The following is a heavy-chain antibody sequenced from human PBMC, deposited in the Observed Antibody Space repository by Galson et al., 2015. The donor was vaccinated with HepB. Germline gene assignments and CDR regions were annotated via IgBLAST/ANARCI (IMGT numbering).Heavy chain of an antibody. D-gene: IGHD4-17*01. J-gene: IGHJ6*03. CDR3: AREGDYGNYYYYYMDV. V-gene: IGHV3-66*01. Sequence: LRLSCAASGFTVSSNYMSWVRQAPGKGLEWVSVIYSGGSPYYADSVKGRFTISRDNSKNTLYLQMNSLRAEDTAVYYCAREGDYGNYYYYYMDVWGKGTTVTVSS. CDR1: GFTVSSNY. CDR2: IYSGGSP.